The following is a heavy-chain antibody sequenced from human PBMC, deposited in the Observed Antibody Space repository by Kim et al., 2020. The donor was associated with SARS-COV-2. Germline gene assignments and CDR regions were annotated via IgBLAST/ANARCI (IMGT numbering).Heavy chain of an antibody. J-gene: IGHJ3*02. D-gene: IGHD4-17*01. V-gene: IGHV3-9*01. Sequence: DAVKGRFTISRDNAKNSLYLQMNSLRAEDTALYYCAKATGTTVRTDAFDIWGQGTMVTVSS. CDR3: AKATGTTVRTDAFDI.